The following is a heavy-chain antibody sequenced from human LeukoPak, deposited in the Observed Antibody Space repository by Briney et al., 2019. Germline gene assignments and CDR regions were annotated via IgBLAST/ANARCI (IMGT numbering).Heavy chain of an antibody. CDR3: SGRDTAAGERAY. V-gene: IGHV3-43*02. CDR2: INGDGGSK. Sequence: GGSLRLSCAASGFTFDDYVVQWVRQAPGKGLKWVSLINGDGGSKYYADSVKGRFTISRDNARNSLYLQMDSLRAEDTAVYFCSGRDTAAGERAYWGQGTLVTVSS. CDR1: GFTFDDYV. J-gene: IGHJ4*02. D-gene: IGHD5-18*01.